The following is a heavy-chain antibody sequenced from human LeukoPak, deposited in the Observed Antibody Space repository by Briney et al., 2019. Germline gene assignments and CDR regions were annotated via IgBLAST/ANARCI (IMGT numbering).Heavy chain of an antibody. J-gene: IGHJ5*02. CDR2: IWYDGSNK. CDR3: AKDRAIVSFWFDP. V-gene: IGHV3-33*06. Sequence: GGSLRLSYAASGFTFSSYGMHWVRQAPGKGLEWVAVIWYDGSNKYYADSVKGRFTISRDNSKNTLYLQMNSLRAEDTAVYYCAKDRAIVSFWFDPWGQGTLVTVSS. CDR1: GFTFSSYG. D-gene: IGHD5/OR15-5a*01.